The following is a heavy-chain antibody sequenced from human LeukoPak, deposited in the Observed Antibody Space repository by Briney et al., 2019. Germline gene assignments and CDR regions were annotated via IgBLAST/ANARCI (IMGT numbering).Heavy chain of an antibody. CDR2: IIPIFGTA. CDR3: ERDLRWLHGEGAFDY. J-gene: IGHJ4*02. Sequence: SVKVSCKASGGTFSSYAISWVRQAPGRGLEWMGGIIPIFGTANYAQKFEGRVTITADESTSTAYRERSSVRSEDTAVYYCERDLRWLHGEGAFDYWGQGTLVTVSS. D-gene: IGHD3-10*01. V-gene: IGHV1-69*13. CDR1: GGTFSSYA.